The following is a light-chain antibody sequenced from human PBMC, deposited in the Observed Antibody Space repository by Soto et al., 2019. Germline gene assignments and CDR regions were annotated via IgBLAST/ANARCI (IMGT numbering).Light chain of an antibody. CDR2: NTS. CDR3: QQYNDRPGT. V-gene: IGKV3-15*01. J-gene: IGKJ1*01. CDR1: QSVSSN. Sequence: EIVMTQSPATLSVSPGERATLSCRASQSVSSNLAWFQQKPGQAPRLLMYNTSTRATGIPVRFSGSGSGTEFTLTISSLQSEDFAVYYCQQYNDRPGTFGQGTKVEIK.